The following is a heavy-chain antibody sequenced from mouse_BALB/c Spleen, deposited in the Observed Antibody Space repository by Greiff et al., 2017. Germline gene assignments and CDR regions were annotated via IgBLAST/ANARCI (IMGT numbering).Heavy chain of an antibody. CDR2: ISSGSSTI. Sequence: EVKLMESGGGLVQPGGSRKLSCAASGFTFSSFGMHWVRQAPEKGLEWVAYISSGSSTIYYADTVKGRFTISRDNPKNTLFLQMTSLRSEDTAMYYCARGMRGMDYWGQGTSVTVSS. J-gene: IGHJ4*01. V-gene: IGHV5-17*02. CDR3: ARGMRGMDY. CDR1: GFTFSSFG.